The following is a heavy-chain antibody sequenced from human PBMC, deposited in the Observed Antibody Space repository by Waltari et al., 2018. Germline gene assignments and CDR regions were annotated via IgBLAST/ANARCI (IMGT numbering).Heavy chain of an antibody. CDR3: ARELGAEGEL. V-gene: IGHV3-21*01. D-gene: IGHD1-26*01. Sequence: EVQLVESGGGLVKPGGSLRLSCAASGFTFSSYSMNWVRQAPGKGLGGGSSISSSSSYIYYTDSVKGRCTISRDNAKNSLYLQMNSRRAEDTAVYYCARELGAEGELWGQGTLVTVSS. CDR1: GFTFSSYS. J-gene: IGHJ4*02. CDR2: ISSSSSYI.